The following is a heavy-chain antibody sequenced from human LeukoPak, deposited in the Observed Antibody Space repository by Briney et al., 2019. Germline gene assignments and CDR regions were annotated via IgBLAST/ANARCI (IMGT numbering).Heavy chain of an antibody. CDR2: ITGYGAT. CDR3: AKGAAAGKVDWFDP. CDR1: GFTFSSYG. V-gene: IGHV3-23*01. D-gene: IGHD6-13*01. Sequence: PGRSLRLSCAASGFTFSSYGMHWVRQAPGTGLQWVSTITGYGATFYADSVRGRFTIFRDTSMNTLFLQMNSLGAEDTAVYYCAKGAAAGKVDWFDPWGQGTLVTVSS. J-gene: IGHJ5*02.